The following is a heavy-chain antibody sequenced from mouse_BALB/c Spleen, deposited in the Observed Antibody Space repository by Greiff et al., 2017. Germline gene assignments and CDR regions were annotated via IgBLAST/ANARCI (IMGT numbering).Heavy chain of an antibody. CDR1: GFSLTGYG. Sequence: VQLQESGPGLVAPSQSLSITCTVSGFSLTGYGVNWVRQPPGKGLEWLGMIWGDGSTDYNSALKSRLSISKDNSKSQVFLKMNSLQTDDTARYYCARREVQDYYAMDYWGQGTSVTVSS. CDR3: ARREVQDYYAMDY. D-gene: IGHD2-14*01. CDR2: IWGDGST. J-gene: IGHJ4*01. V-gene: IGHV2-6-7*01.